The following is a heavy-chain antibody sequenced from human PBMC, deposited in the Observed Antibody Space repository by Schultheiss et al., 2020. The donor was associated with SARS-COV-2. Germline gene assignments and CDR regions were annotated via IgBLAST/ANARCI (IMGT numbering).Heavy chain of an antibody. CDR2: IWYDGSNK. D-gene: IGHD2-15*01. J-gene: IGHJ6*02. V-gene: IGHV3-33*01. CDR3: ARSLRGYPNTYGMDV. CDR1: GFTFSSYG. Sequence: GGSLRLSCAASGFTFSSYGMHWVRQAPGKGLEWVAVIWYDGSNKYYADSVKGRFTISRDNSKNTLYLQMNSLRAEDTAVYYCARSLRGYPNTYGMDVWGQGTTVTVSS.